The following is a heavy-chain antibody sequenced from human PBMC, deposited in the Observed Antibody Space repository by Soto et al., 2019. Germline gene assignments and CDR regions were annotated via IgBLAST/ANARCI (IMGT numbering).Heavy chain of an antibody. CDR3: ARAVNYYDSSGSDAFDI. D-gene: IGHD3-22*01. V-gene: IGHV1-18*01. CDR1: GYTFTSYG. J-gene: IGHJ3*02. CDR2: ISAYNGNT. Sequence: ASVKVSCKASGYTFTSYGISWVRQAPGQGLEWMGWISAYNGNTNYAQKLQGRVTMTTDTSTSTAYMELRSLRSDDTAVYYCARAVNYYDSSGSDAFDIWGKGKMVTVPS.